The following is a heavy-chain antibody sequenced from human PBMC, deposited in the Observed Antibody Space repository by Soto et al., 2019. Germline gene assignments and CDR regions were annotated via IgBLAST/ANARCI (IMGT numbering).Heavy chain of an antibody. J-gene: IGHJ4*02. CDR2: IYYSGST. CDR3: ARQTVGRYHDAV. CDR1: GGSISSYY. V-gene: IGHV4-59*08. D-gene: IGHD1-26*01. Sequence: SETLSLTCTVSGGSISSYYWSWIRQPPGKGLEWIGYIYYSGSTNYNPSLKSRVTISVETSKNQFSLKLGSVTAADTAVYYCARQTVGRYHDAVWGQGTLVTVSS.